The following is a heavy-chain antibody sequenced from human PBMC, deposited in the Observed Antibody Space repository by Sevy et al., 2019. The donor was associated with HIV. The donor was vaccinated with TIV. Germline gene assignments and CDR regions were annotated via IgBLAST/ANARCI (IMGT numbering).Heavy chain of an antibody. CDR3: AKDRAGEEQQLVRHYFDY. Sequence: GSLRLSCAASGFTFSSYGMHWVRQAPGKGLEWVAVISYDGSNKYYADSVKGRFTISRDNSKNTLYLQMNSLRAEDTAVYYCAKDRAGEEQQLVRHYFDYWGQGTLVTVSS. CDR2: ISYDGSNK. V-gene: IGHV3-30*18. CDR1: GFTFSSYG. D-gene: IGHD6-13*01. J-gene: IGHJ4*02.